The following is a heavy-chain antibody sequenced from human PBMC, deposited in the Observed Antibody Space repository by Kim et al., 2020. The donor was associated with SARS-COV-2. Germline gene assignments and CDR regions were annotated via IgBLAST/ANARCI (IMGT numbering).Heavy chain of an antibody. CDR2: IYCNDDK. CDR1: GFSLSTSGVG. CDR3: AHIGSYCSSTSCYHNWFDP. D-gene: IGHD2-2*01. J-gene: IGHJ5*02. Sequence: SGPTLVNPTQTLTLTCTFSGFSLSTSGVGVGWIRQPPGKALEWLALIYCNDDKRYSPSLKSRLTITKDTSKNQVVLTMTNMDPVDTATYYCAHIGSYCSSTSCYHNWFDPWGQGTLVTVSS. V-gene: IGHV2-5*01.